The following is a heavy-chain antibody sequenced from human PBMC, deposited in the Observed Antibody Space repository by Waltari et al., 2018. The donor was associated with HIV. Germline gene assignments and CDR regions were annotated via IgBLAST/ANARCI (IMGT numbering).Heavy chain of an antibody. CDR2: INHSGST. CDR1: GGSFSGYY. J-gene: IGHJ6*02. D-gene: IGHD3-22*01. CDR3: AASLSDSHLTSYYGMDV. V-gene: IGHV4-34*01. Sequence: QVQLQQWGAGLLKPSETLSLTCAVYGGSFSGYYWSWIRQPPGKGLEWIGEINHSGSTNYNPSLKSRVTISVDTSKNQFSLKLSSVTAADTAVYYCAASLSDSHLTSYYGMDVWGQGTTVTVSS.